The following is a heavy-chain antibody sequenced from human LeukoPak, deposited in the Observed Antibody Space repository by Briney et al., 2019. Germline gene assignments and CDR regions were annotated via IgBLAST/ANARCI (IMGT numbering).Heavy chain of an antibody. V-gene: IGHV1-2*02. CDR3: ARGPFVGTAHLDMLTLFVY. J-gene: IGHJ4*02. Sequence: GASVKVSCKASGYTFTGYYMHWVRQAPGQGLEWMGWINPNSGGTNYAQKFQGRVTMTGDTSISTAYMELSRLRSDDTAVYYCARGPFVGTAHLDMLTLFVYWGQGTLVTVSS. CDR2: INPNSGGT. CDR1: GYTFTGYY. D-gene: IGHD2-15*01.